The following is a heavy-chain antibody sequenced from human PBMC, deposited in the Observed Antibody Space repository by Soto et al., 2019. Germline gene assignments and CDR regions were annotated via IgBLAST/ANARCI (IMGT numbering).Heavy chain of an antibody. J-gene: IGHJ6*02. V-gene: IGHV5-51*01. CDR3: ARFNYYGSGSYLYYYYGMDV. CDR2: IYPGDSDT. CDR1: GYSFTSYW. Sequence: PGESLKISCKGSGYSFTSYWMGWVRQMPGKGLEWMGIIYPGDSDTNYSPSFQGHVTISADKSISTAYLQWSSLKASDTAMYYCARFNYYGSGSYLYYYYGMDVWGQGTTVTVSS. D-gene: IGHD3-10*01.